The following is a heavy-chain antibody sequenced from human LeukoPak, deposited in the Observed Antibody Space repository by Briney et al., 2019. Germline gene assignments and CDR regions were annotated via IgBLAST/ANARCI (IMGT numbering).Heavy chain of an antibody. CDR2: ISYDGSNK. J-gene: IGHJ6*03. V-gene: IGHV3-30*04. D-gene: IGHD6-13*01. Sequence: GRSLRLSCAASGFTFSNHAIHWVRQAPGKGLEWVANISYDGSNKYYADSVKGRFTISRDNSKNTLYLQMNSLRAEDTAVYYCARVLAAAGKGLDYYYYYYMDVWGKGTTVTVSS. CDR1: GFTFSNHA. CDR3: ARVLAAAGKGLDYYYYYYMDV.